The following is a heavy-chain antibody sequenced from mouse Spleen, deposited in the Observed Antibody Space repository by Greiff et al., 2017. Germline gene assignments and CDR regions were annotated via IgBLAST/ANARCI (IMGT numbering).Heavy chain of an antibody. CDR1: GFTFSDYY. V-gene: IGHV5-12*01. Sequence: DVKLVESGGGLVQPGGSLKLSCAASGFTFSDYYMYWVRQTPEKRLEWVAYISNGGGSTYYPDTVKGRFTISRDNAKNTLYLQMSRLKSEDTAMYYCARHYYYGSVYWYFDVWGTGTTVTVSS. CDR3: ARHYYYGSVYWYFDV. J-gene: IGHJ1*03. D-gene: IGHD1-1*01. CDR2: ISNGGGST.